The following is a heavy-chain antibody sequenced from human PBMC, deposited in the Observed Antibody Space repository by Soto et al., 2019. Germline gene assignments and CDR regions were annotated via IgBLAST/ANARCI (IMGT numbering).Heavy chain of an antibody. V-gene: IGHV1-18*01. D-gene: IGHD3-3*01. J-gene: IGHJ4*02. CDR3: AGTIFGVVQYYFDY. CDR1: GYTFTSYG. CDR2: ISAYNGNT. Sequence: GASVKVSCKASGYTFTSYGISWVRQAPGQGLEWMGWISAYNGNTNYAQKLQGRVTMTTDTSTSTAYMEMRSLRSDDTAVYYCAGTIFGVVQYYFDYWGQGTLVTVSS.